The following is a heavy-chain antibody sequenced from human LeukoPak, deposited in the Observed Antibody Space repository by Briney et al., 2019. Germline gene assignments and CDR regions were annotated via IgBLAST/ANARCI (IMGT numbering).Heavy chain of an antibody. J-gene: IGHJ4*02. CDR2: IFHNGKT. V-gene: IGHV4-61*08. Sequence: SETLSLTCTVSGGSVSTGDYYWGWIRQTPGKGLEWIGDIFHNGKTNYNPSLKGRVTISIDTSNNQFSLRLPSVTAADTAVYYCARIFDSWGQGTLVTVSS. CDR3: ARIFDS. CDR1: GGSVSTGDYY.